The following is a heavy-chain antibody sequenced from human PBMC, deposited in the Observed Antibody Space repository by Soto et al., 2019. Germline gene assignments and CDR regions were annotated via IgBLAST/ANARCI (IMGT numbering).Heavy chain of an antibody. J-gene: IGHJ4*02. CDR3: EGHTSGSGTRIDY. CDR1: GGSISSTHW. Sequence: SETLSLTCAVSGGSISSTHWWSWVRQPPGKGLEWIGEIYHSGSTNYNPSLKSRVTISVNKSKNQFSLELSSELAPDTALYYCEGHTSGSGTRIDYWGQGTLVTVSS. CDR2: IYHSGST. D-gene: IGHD6-25*01. V-gene: IGHV4-4*02.